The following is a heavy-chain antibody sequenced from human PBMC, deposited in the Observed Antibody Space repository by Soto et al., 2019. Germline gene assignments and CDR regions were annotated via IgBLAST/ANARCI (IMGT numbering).Heavy chain of an antibody. CDR3: ARRGYCSSTSCLYYFDY. CDR2: IYPGDSDT. D-gene: IGHD2-2*01. V-gene: IGHV5-51*01. J-gene: IGHJ4*02. CDR1: GYSFTSYW. Sequence: GESLKISCKGSGYSFTSYWIGWVRQMPGKGLEWMGIIYPGDSDTRYSPSFQGQVTISADKSISTAYLQWSSLKASDTAMYYCARRGYCSSTSCLYYFDYWGQGTLVTVS.